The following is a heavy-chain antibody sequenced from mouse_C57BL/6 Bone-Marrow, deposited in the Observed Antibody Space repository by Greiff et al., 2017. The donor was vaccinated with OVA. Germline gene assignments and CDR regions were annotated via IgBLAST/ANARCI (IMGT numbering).Heavy chain of an antibody. J-gene: IGHJ2*01. CDR2: IDPENGDT. Sequence: EVKLVESGAELVRPGASVKLSCTASGFNIKDDYMHWVKQRPEQGLAWIGWIDPENGDTESASKFQGKATITADTSSNTAYLQLSSLTSEDTAVYYCTTYGLLPDHDWGQGTTLTVSS. CDR1: GFNIKDDY. V-gene: IGHV14-4*01. CDR3: TTYGLLPDHD. D-gene: IGHD1-1*01.